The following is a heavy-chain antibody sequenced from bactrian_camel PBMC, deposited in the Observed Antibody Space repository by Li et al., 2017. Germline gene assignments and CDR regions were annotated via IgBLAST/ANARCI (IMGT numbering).Heavy chain of an antibody. Sequence: QVQLVESGGGSVQAGETLRLSCTASGVTFDDSDMGWNRQAPGNECELVSTIQSDGSTYYSDSVKGRFTISRDNAKNTVVLQLNSLKTDDMAMYFCVKAGGCGVDFMIACHDFGSWGQGTQVTVS. D-gene: IGHD3*01. V-gene: IGHV3S55*01. CDR3: VKAGGCGVDFMIACHDFGS. CDR1: GVTFDDSD. CDR2: IQSDGST. J-gene: IGHJ6*01.